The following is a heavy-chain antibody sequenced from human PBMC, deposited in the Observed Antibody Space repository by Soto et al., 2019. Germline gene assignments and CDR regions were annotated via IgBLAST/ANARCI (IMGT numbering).Heavy chain of an antibody. CDR3: ASQRDWYSIDY. D-gene: IGHD4-4*01. Sequence: SETLSLTCSVSGDSITNTTYYWDWIRQPPGKGLEWLGSVYKSGSTYYNPSLKSRVTVSVDTAKNQFSLELDSVTAADTAVYYCASQRDWYSIDYWGQGSLVTVSS. CDR2: VYKSGST. J-gene: IGHJ4*02. V-gene: IGHV4-39*01. CDR1: GDSITNTTYY.